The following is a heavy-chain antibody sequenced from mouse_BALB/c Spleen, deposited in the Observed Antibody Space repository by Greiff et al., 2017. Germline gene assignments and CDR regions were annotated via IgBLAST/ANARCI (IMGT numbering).Heavy chain of an antibody. J-gene: IGHJ4*01. Sequence: EVQVVESGGGLVQPGGSRKLSCAASGFTFSSFGMHWVRQAPEKGLEWVAYISSGSSTIYYADTVKGRFTISRDNPKNTLFLQMTSLRSEDTAMYYCARSYGNYPRYAMDYWGQGTSVTVSS. CDR1: GFTFSSFG. CDR2: ISSGSSTI. D-gene: IGHD2-1*01. CDR3: ARSYGNYPRYAMDY. V-gene: IGHV5-17*02.